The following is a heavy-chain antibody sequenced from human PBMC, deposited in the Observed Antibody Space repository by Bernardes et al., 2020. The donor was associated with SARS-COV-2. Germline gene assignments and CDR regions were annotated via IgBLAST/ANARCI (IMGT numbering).Heavy chain of an antibody. Sequence: SETLSPTCSVSSASMNSYYWSWIRQPPGKALEWIGNIYSRGSTTYSPSLKSRVTISLDLSKNQFYLTLRSVTAADTAVYYCARDAGLVGIPGRPNWFDPWGQGTLVTVSS. V-gene: IGHV4-59*12. CDR3: ARDAGLVGIPGRPNWFDP. CDR1: SASMNSYY. J-gene: IGHJ5*02. CDR2: IYSRGST. D-gene: IGHD6-13*01.